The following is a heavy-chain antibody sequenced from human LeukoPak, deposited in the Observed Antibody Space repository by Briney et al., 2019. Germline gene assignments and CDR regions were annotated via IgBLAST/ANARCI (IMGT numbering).Heavy chain of an antibody. CDR2: ISSSSSYI. D-gene: IGHD1-26*01. Sequence: GGSLRLSCAASGFTFSSYSMNWVRQAPGKGLEWVSSISSSSSYIYYADSVKGRFTISRDNAKNSLYLQMNSLRAEDTAVYCCAREPSGSPQAFDIWGQGTMVTVSS. J-gene: IGHJ3*02. V-gene: IGHV3-21*01. CDR1: GFTFSSYS. CDR3: AREPSGSPQAFDI.